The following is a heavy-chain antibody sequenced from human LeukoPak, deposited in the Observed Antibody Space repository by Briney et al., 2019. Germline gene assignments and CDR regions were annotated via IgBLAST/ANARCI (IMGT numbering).Heavy chain of an antibody. J-gene: IGHJ4*02. Sequence: ASVEVSCKASGYSFISYFMHWVRQAPGQGLEWMGIINPSSGSTTYAQKFQGRVTMTRDTSTSTVYMELSSLRSEDTAVYYCARGWGSFDYWGQGTLVTVSS. D-gene: IGHD3-16*01. V-gene: IGHV1-46*01. CDR1: GYSFISYF. CDR2: INPSSGST. CDR3: ARGWGSFDY.